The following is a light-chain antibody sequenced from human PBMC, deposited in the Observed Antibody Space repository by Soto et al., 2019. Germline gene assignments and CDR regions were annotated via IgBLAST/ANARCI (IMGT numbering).Light chain of an antibody. CDR1: SRDIGGYDF. J-gene: IGLJ1*01. V-gene: IGLV2-8*01. CDR2: NVN. Sequence: QSALTQPPSASGSPGQAVTISCTGTSRDIGGYDFVPWYQVRPGEAPQLIIYNVNGRPSGVPRRFSGSKSGNTASLTVSGLQAVDEADYYCSSYSDTNIGVFGTGTKVTVL. CDR3: SSYSDTNIGV.